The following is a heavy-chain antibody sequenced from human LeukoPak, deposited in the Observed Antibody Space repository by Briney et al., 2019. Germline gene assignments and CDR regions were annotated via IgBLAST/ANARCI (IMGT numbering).Heavy chain of an antibody. Sequence: PGRSLRLSCAVSGFIFSSYAMHWVRQAPGTGLEWVAVISYDGNNNYFADSVKGRFTISRDNSKNTLYLQMNSLRAEDTAVYYCARVHRTGWVVDAFDIWGQGTMVTVSS. J-gene: IGHJ3*02. CDR3: ARVHRTGWVVDAFDI. CDR2: ISYDGNNN. V-gene: IGHV3-30-3*01. D-gene: IGHD3/OR15-3a*01. CDR1: GFIFSSYA.